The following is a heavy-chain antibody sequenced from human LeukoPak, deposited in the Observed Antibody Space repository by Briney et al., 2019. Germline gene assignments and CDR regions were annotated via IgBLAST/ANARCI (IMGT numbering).Heavy chain of an antibody. CDR1: GFTFSSYA. J-gene: IGHJ4*02. CDR2: IYSGGST. V-gene: IGHV3-53*01. Sequence: PGGSLRLSCAASGFTFSSYAMSWVRQAPGRGLEWVSVIYSGGSTYYADSVKGRFTISRDNSKNTLYLQMNSLRAEDTAVYYCAREGIAVAGTLFDYWGQGTLVAVSS. D-gene: IGHD6-19*01. CDR3: AREGIAVAGTLFDY.